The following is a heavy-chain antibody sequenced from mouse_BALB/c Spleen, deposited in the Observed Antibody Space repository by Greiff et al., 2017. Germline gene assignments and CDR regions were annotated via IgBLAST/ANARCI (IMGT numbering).Heavy chain of an antibody. D-gene: IGHD1-1*01. CDR3: ARKRSSSYSYAMDY. CDR1: GFNIQDTY. CDR2: IDPANGKT. Sequence: EVQLQESGAELVKPGASVKLSCKASGFNIQDTYMPWVKQRPEQGLEWIGRIDPANGKTKYDPKFQGKATITADTSSNTAYLQLSSLTSEDTAVYYCARKRSSSYSYAMDYWGQGTSVTVSS. J-gene: IGHJ4*01. V-gene: IGHV14-3*02.